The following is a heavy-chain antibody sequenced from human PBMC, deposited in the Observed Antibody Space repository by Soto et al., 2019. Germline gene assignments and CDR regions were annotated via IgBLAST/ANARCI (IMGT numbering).Heavy chain of an antibody. CDR2: LNPSGTIT. Sequence: QVHLVQSAAEVKKPGASVKVSCKASGFTLINYYIHWVRQAPGQGLELMGILNPSGTITNYAQKFQDRVTIARDTSTDTVYMELSSLGAEDTSVYYCAIGYGDYSNYWGQGTLVTVSS. J-gene: IGHJ4*02. V-gene: IGHV1-46*01. CDR3: AIGYGDYSNY. CDR1: GFTLINYY. D-gene: IGHD4-17*01.